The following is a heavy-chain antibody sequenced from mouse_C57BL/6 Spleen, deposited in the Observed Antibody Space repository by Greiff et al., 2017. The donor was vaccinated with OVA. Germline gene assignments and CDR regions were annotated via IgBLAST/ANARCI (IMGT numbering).Heavy chain of an antibody. V-gene: IGHV1-69*01. CDR1: GYTFTSYW. Sequence: QVQLQQPGAELVMPGASVKLSCKASGYTFTSYWMHWVKQRPGQGLEWIGEIDPSDSYTNYNQKFKGKSTLTVDKSSSTAYMQLSSLTSEDSAVYYCARSVIYYDYDGGYYYAMEYWGQGTSVTSPQ. CDR3: ARSVIYYDYDGGYYYAMEY. CDR2: IDPSDSYT. D-gene: IGHD2-4*01. J-gene: IGHJ4*01.